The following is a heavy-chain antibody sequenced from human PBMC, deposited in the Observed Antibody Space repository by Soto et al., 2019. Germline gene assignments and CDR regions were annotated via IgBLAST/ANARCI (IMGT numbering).Heavy chain of an antibody. D-gene: IGHD2-2*01. V-gene: IGHV4-31*03. CDR3: ARIGNPDASAYFDY. CDR1: GGSISVGGYY. Sequence: QVQLQESGPGLVKPSQTLSLTCTVSGGSISVGGYYWNWIRQLPGKGPEWIGYTSHTGSTHYNTSIESRVNISVDPSNNQFSLRLSSVTAADTAVYYCARIGNPDASAYFDYWGHGTLVNVSS. CDR2: TSHTGST. J-gene: IGHJ4*01.